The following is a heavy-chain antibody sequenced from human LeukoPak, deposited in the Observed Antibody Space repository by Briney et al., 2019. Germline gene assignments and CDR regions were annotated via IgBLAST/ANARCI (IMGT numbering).Heavy chain of an antibody. D-gene: IGHD3-22*01. CDR2: ISWNGGST. J-gene: IGHJ4*02. Sequence: GGSLRLSCAASGFTFDDYGMSWVRQAPGKWLEWVSGISWNGGSTGYADSVKGRFTISRDNAKNSLYLQMNSLRAEDTALYYCASRGSDSSGYYYIHWGQGTLVTVSS. CDR3: ASRGSDSSGYYYIH. V-gene: IGHV3-20*04. CDR1: GFTFDDYG.